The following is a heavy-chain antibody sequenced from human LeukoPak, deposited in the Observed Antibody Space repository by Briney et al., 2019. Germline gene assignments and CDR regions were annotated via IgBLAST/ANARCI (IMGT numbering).Heavy chain of an antibody. V-gene: IGHV3-74*01. Sequence: PGGSLRLSCAASGFTFSTYWMHWVRQAPGKGPVWVSRTNSDETSTAYADSVKGRSTISRDNAKNTLYLQMNSLRVEDTAVYYCAATTGGYYHYWGQGTLVTVSS. J-gene: IGHJ4*02. D-gene: IGHD3-22*01. CDR3: AATTGGYYHY. CDR2: TNSDETST. CDR1: GFTFSTYW.